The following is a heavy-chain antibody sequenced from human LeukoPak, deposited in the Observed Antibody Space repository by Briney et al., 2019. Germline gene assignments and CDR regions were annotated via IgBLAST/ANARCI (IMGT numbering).Heavy chain of an antibody. D-gene: IGHD5-12*01. J-gene: IGHJ4*02. V-gene: IGHV1-46*01. CDR2: INPSGGST. Sequence: ASVKVSCKASGYTFTSYYMHWVRQAPGQGLEWMGIINPSGGSTSYAQKLQGRVTMTRDTSTSTVYMELSSLRSEDTAVYYCARDSGFDSGYDPVYYFDYWGQGTLVTVSS. CDR1: GYTFTSYY. CDR3: ARDSGFDSGYDPVYYFDY.